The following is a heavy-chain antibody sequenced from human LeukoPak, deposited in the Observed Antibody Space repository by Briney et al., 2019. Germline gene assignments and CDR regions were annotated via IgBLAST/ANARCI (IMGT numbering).Heavy chain of an antibody. V-gene: IGHV3-48*01. Sequence: PGGSLRLSCAASGFTFSSYSMNWVRQAPGKGLEWVSYISSSSSTIYYADSVKGRFTISRDNAKNSLYLQMNSLRAEDTAVYYCARDGVVSGFDYWGQGTLVTVSS. J-gene: IGHJ4*02. D-gene: IGHD3-3*01. CDR3: ARDGVVSGFDY. CDR1: GFTFSSYS. CDR2: ISSSSSTI.